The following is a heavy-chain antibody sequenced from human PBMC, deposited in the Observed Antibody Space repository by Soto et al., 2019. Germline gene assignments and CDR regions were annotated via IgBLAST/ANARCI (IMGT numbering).Heavy chain of an antibody. CDR2: IIPIFGTA. CDR3: ARDSYYYDSSGYYLYY. CDR1: GGTFSSYA. J-gene: IGHJ4*02. D-gene: IGHD3-22*01. V-gene: IGHV1-69*13. Sequence: SVKVSCKASGGTFSSYAISWVRQAPGQGLEWMGGIIPIFGTANYAQKFQGRVTITADESTSTAYMELSSLRSEDTAVYYCARDSYYYDSSGYYLYYWGQGTRVTVSS.